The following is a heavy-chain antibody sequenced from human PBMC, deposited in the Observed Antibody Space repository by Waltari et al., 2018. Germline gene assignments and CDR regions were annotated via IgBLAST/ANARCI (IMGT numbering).Heavy chain of an antibody. V-gene: IGHV4-39*01. CDR2: IYYSGST. D-gene: IGHD4-17*01. J-gene: IGHJ4*02. CDR1: GGSISSSSYY. CDR3: ASSDEGGYGDYVGDY. Sequence: QLQLQESGPGLVKPSETLSLTCTVSGGSISSSSYYWGWIRQPPGKGLEGIGSIYYSGSTYYNPSLKSRVTISVDTSKNQFSLKLSSVTAADTAVYYCASSDEGGYGDYVGDYWGQGTLVTVSS.